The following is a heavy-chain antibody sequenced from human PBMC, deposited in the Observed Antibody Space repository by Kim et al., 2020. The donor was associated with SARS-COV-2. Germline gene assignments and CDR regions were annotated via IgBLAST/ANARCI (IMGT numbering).Heavy chain of an antibody. Sequence: GESLKISCKDSGYSFTNYWIAWVRQVPGKGLEWMGVIYPGDFDTRYSPSFQGQVTMSADKSISTAYLQWSSLKASDTAMYYCASPYYDSSGYYKNAFDIWGQGTMVTVSS. D-gene: IGHD3-22*01. CDR3: ASPYYDSSGYYKNAFDI. CDR2: IYPGDFDT. J-gene: IGHJ3*02. V-gene: IGHV5-51*01. CDR1: GYSFTNYW.